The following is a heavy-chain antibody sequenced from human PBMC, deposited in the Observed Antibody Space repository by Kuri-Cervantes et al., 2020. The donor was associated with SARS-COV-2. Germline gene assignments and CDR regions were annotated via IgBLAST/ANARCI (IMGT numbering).Heavy chain of an antibody. CDR1: GFTFSSYS. CDR2: ISSSSSYI. Sequence: GESLKISCAASGFTFSSYSMNWVRQAPGKGLEWVSSISSSSSYIYYADSVKGRFTISRDNAKNSLYLQMNSLRAEDTAVYYCARPAETGIRFDYWGQGTLVTVSS. CDR3: ARPAETGIRFDY. V-gene: IGHV3-21*01. J-gene: IGHJ4*02. D-gene: IGHD1-1*01.